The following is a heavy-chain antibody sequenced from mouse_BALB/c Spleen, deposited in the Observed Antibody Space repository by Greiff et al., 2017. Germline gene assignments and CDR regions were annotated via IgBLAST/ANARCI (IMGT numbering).Heavy chain of an antibody. D-gene: IGHD2-10*01. CDR1: GFSLSRYS. CDR3: ARKRAYYGNQDPFAY. Sequence: VKLVESGPGLVAPSQSLSITCTVSGFSLSRYSVHWVRQPPGKGLEWLGMIWGGGSTDYNSALKSRLSISKDNSKSQVFLKMNSLQTDDTAMYYCARKRAYYGNQDPFAYWGQGTLVTVSA. CDR2: IWGGGST. J-gene: IGHJ3*01. V-gene: IGHV2-6-4*01.